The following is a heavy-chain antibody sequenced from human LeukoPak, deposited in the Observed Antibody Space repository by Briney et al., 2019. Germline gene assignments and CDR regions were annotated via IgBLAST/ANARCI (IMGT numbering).Heavy chain of an antibody. CDR3: ARAKYYYDSSGYFSPYYYYMDV. D-gene: IGHD3-22*01. CDR1: GGSISSSSYY. J-gene: IGHJ6*03. Sequence: SETLSLTCTVSGGSISSSSYYWSWIRQPPGKGLEWIGSIYYSGSTYYNPSLKSRVTISVDTSKNQFSLKLSSVTAADTAVYYCARAKYYYDSSGYFSPYYYYMDVWGKGTTVTVSS. V-gene: IGHV4-39*07. CDR2: IYYSGST.